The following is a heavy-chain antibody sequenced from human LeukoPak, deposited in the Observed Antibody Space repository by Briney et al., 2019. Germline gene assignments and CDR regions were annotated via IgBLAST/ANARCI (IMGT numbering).Heavy chain of an antibody. J-gene: IGHJ4*02. CDR2: ISGSGAPI. CDR3: ASGGIYYGAAFDF. Sequence: GGSLRLSCEVSGFTFSRYEMNWVRQAPGKGLEWISFISGSGAPIYYADSVKGRFTISRDNAKNSLYLQMDSLRAEDTALYYCASGGIYYGAAFDFWGQGTLVTVSS. V-gene: IGHV3-48*03. D-gene: IGHD1-26*01. CDR1: GFTFSRYE.